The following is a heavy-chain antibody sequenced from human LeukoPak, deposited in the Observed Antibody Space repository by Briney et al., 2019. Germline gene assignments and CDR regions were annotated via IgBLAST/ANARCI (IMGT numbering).Heavy chain of an antibody. CDR1: GFTFSGSA. V-gene: IGHV1-58*02. Sequence: GGSLRLSCAASGFTFSGSAMHWVRQARGQRLEWIGWIVVGSGNTNYAQKFQERVTITRDMSTSTAYMELSSLRSEDTAVYYCAAGITTPFDYWGQGTLVTVSS. CDR2: IVVGSGNT. CDR3: AAGITTPFDY. J-gene: IGHJ4*02. D-gene: IGHD3-16*01.